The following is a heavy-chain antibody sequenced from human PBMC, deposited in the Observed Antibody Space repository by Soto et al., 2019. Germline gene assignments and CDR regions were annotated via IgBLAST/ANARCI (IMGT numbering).Heavy chain of an antibody. CDR2: IIPIFGTA. Sequence: GASVKVSCKASGGTFSSYAISWVRQAPGQGLEWMGGIIPIFGTANYAQKFQGRVTITADESTSTAYMELSSLRSEDTAVYYCARDVRRAYRLTYYYYGMDVWGQGTTVTVSS. J-gene: IGHJ6*02. V-gene: IGHV1-69*13. D-gene: IGHD2-2*01. CDR3: ARDVRRAYRLTYYYYGMDV. CDR1: GGTFSSYA.